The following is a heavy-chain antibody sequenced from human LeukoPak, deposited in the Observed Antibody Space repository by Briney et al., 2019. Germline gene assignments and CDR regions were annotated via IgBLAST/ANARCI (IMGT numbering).Heavy chain of an antibody. D-gene: IGHD4-23*01. V-gene: IGHV3-30*04. CDR1: GFTFSSYA. CDR3: ASFYYNLGYGGFDI. Sequence: GGSLRLSCAASGFTFSSYAMHWVRQAPGKGLEWVAVISYDGSNKYYADSVKGRFTISRDNSKNTLYLQMNSLRAEDTAVYYCASFYYNLGYGGFDIWGQGTMVTVSS. J-gene: IGHJ3*02. CDR2: ISYDGSNK.